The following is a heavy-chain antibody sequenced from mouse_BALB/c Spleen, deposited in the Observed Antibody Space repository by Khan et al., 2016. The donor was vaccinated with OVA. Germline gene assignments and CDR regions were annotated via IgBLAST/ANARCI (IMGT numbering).Heavy chain of an antibody. J-gene: IGHJ2*01. CDR1: GFTFSSYA. Sequence: EVQLVESGGGLVKPGGSLKLSCAASGFTFSSYAMSWVRQTPETRLEWVASISSGGFTYYPDSVKGRFTISRDNARDILYLQMSSLRSEDTAIYXCTECLFLYYFDYWGQGTTLTVSS. D-gene: IGHD6-1*01. CDR2: ISSGGFT. CDR3: TECLFLYYFDY. V-gene: IGHV5-6-5*01.